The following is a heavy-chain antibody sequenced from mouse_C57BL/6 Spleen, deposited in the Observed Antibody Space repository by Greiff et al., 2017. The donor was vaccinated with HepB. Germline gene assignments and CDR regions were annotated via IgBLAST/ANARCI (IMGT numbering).Heavy chain of an antibody. D-gene: IGHD1-1*01. J-gene: IGHJ4*01. V-gene: IGHV1-18*01. CDR3: ARALRTFYYAMDY. CDR2: INPNNGGT. CDR1: GYTFTDYN. Sequence: ESGPELVKPGASVKIPCKASGYTFTDYNMDWVKQSHGKSLEWIGDINPNNGGTIYNQKFKGKATLTVDKSSSTAYMELRSLTSEDTAVYYCARALRTFYYAMDYWGQGTSVTVSS.